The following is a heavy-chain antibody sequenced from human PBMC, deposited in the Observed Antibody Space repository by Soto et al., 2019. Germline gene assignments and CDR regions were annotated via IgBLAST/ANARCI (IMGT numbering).Heavy chain of an antibody. D-gene: IGHD4-17*01. Sequence: EVQLLESGGGSVQPGGSLRLSCAASGFTFSSYAMSWVRQAPGKGLEWVSGLGGSGGSTNYADSVKGRFTISRDNSKNTLYLQLNSLRVEDTAIYYCVRAEDDYGDQDHFDFWGQGTLVTVSS. V-gene: IGHV3-23*01. CDR1: GFTFSSYA. J-gene: IGHJ4*02. CDR2: LGGSGGST. CDR3: VRAEDDYGDQDHFDF.